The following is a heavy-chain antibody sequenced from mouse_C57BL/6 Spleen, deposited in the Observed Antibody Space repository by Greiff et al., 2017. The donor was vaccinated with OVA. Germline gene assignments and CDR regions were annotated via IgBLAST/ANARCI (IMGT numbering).Heavy chain of an antibody. V-gene: IGHV1-15*01. CDR3: TRPYYYGSSPWYFDV. CDR1: GYTFTDYE. D-gene: IGHD1-1*01. CDR2: IDPETGGT. J-gene: IGHJ1*03. Sequence: VQLQQSGAELVRPGASVTLSCKASGYTFTDYEMHWVKQTPVHGLEWIGAIDPETGGTAYNQKFKGKAILTADKSSSTAYMELRSLTSEDSAVYYCTRPYYYGSSPWYFDVWGTGTTVTVSS.